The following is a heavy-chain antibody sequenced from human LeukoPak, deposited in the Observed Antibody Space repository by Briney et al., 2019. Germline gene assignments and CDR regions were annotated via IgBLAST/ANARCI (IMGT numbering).Heavy chain of an antibody. D-gene: IGHD1-26*01. V-gene: IGHV3-21*01. CDR2: ITSSGTYI. Sequence: GGSLRLSCAASGFTFNNYNMNWVRQAPGRALEWVSSITSSGTYIFYADSGKGRFTIPRNNAKNSLYLQMNSLGPEDTAVYYCARDPYSGNYGNYYYYYMDVWGKGTTVTISS. CDR1: GFTFNNYN. CDR3: ARDPYSGNYGNYYYYYMDV. J-gene: IGHJ6*03.